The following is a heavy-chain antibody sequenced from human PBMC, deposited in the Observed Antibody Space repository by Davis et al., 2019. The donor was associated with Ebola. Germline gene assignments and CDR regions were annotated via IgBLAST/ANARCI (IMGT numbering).Heavy chain of an antibody. Sequence: MPSETLSLTCAVYGGSFSGYYWSWIRQPPGKGLEWIGEINHSGSTNYNPSLKSRVTISVDTSKNQFSLKLSSVTAADTAVYYCARQSGSVYWGQGTLVTVSS. J-gene: IGHJ4*02. CDR1: GGSFSGYY. D-gene: IGHD5-12*01. CDR3: ARQSGSVY. V-gene: IGHV4-34*01. CDR2: INHSGST.